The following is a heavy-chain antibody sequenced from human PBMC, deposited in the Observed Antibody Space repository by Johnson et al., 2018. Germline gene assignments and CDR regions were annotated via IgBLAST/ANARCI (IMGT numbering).Heavy chain of an antibody. CDR1: GFTFSSYW. V-gene: IGHV3-7*01. CDR2: IKQDGSEK. J-gene: IGHJ3*02. CDR3: ASHKGPRAYSLDI. Sequence: EVQLVESGGGLVQXGGSLRLSCAASGFTFSSYWMSWVRQAPGTGLEWVANIKQDGSEKYYVASVKGRFTISRDNAKNSLYLQMNSLRAEDTAVYYCASHKGPRAYSLDIWGQGTMVTVSS. D-gene: IGHD3-16*01.